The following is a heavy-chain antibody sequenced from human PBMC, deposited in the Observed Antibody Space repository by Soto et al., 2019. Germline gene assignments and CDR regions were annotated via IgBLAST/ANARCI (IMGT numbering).Heavy chain of an antibody. CDR3: ARDQILGKGSGSYYFDY. Sequence: ASVKVSCKASGYTFTSYGISWVRQAPGQGLEWMGWISAYNGNTNYAQKLQGRVTMTTDTSTSTAYMELRSLRSDDTAVYYCARDQILGKGSGSYYFDYWGQGTLVTVSS. V-gene: IGHV1-18*01. CDR1: GYTFTSYG. D-gene: IGHD3-10*01. J-gene: IGHJ4*02. CDR2: ISAYNGNT.